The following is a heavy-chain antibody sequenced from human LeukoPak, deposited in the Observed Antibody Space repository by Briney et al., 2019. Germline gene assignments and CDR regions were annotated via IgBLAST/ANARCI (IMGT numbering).Heavy chain of an antibody. CDR1: GGSISSGDYY. D-gene: IGHD3-16*02. J-gene: IGHJ3*02. Sequence: SQTLSLTCTVSGGSISSGDYYWSWIRQPPGKGLEWIGHIYYSGSTYYNPSLKSRVTISVDTSKNQFSLKLSSVTAADTAVYYCARVARIEGAFDIWGQGTMVTVSS. V-gene: IGHV4-30-4*01. CDR3: ARVARIEGAFDI. CDR2: IYYSGST.